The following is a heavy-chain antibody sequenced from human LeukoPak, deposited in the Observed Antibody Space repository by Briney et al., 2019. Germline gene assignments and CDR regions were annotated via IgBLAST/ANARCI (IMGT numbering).Heavy chain of an antibody. V-gene: IGHV3-23*01. J-gene: IGHJ4*02. CDR2: ISGSGGST. CDR3: AKEPYCSGGSCRTFDY. Sequence: GGSLRLSCAASGFTFSSYAMSWVRQAPGKGLEWVSAISGSGGSTYYADSVKGRFTISRDNSKNTLYLRMNSLRAEDTAVYYCAKEPYCSGGSCRTFDYWGQGTLVTVSS. D-gene: IGHD2-15*01. CDR1: GFTFSSYA.